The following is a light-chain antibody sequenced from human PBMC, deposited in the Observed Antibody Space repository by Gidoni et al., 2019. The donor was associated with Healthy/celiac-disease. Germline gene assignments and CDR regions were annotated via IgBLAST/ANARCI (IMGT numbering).Light chain of an antibody. CDR1: QSVSSSY. CDR2: GAS. V-gene: IGKV3-20*01. Sequence: IVLTQSPGTLSLSPGERATLSCRASQSVSSSYLAWYQQQPGQAPRLLIYGASSRATGIPDRFSGSGSGTDFTLTISRLEPEDFAVYYCQQYGSSRTFGQGTKVEIK. CDR3: QQYGSSRT. J-gene: IGKJ1*01.